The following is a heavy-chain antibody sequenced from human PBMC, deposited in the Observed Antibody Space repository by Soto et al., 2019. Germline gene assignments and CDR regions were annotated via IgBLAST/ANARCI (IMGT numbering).Heavy chain of an antibody. CDR2: IYYSGST. CDR1: GGSISSSSYY. J-gene: IGHJ5*02. CDR3: AIHLTYYDFWSGYYPPSWFDP. D-gene: IGHD3-3*01. V-gene: IGHV4-39*01. Sequence: SETLSLTCTVSGGSISSSSYYWGWIRQPPGKGLEWIGSIYYSGSTYYNPSLKSRVTISVDTSKNKFSLKLSSVTAANTTVYYCAIHLTYYDFWSGYYPPSWFDPWGQGTLVTVSS.